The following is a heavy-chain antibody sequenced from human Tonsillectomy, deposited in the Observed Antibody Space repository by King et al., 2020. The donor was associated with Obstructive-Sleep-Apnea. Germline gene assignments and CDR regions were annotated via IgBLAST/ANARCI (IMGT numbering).Heavy chain of an antibody. CDR1: GASVSRGDYY. J-gene: IGHJ4*02. CDR2: ISDSGST. D-gene: IGHD3-10*02. V-gene: IGHV4-30-4*01. CDR3: ARDYRETVRGVIIPCDC. Sequence: VQLQESGPGLVKTSQTLSLTCAVSGASVSRGDYYWSWIRQPPGKGLEWIGYISDSGSTYYNPSLKSRVTISVDKSKNQFSLNLSSVTAADTAVYYCARDYRETVRGVIIPCDCWGQGTLVTVSS.